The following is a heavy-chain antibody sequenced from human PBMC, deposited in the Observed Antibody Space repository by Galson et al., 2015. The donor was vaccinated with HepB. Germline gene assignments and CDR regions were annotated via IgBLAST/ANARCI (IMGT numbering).Heavy chain of an antibody. Sequence: SLRLSCAASGFTFSSYGMHWVRQAPGKGLEWVAVIWYDGSNKYYADSVKGRFTISRDNSKNTLYPQMNSLRAEDAAVYYCASLFFGYSGYDPFDYWGQGTLVTVSS. CDR2: IWYDGSNK. J-gene: IGHJ4*02. CDR1: GFTFSSYG. CDR3: ASLFFGYSGYDPFDY. V-gene: IGHV3-33*01. D-gene: IGHD5-12*01.